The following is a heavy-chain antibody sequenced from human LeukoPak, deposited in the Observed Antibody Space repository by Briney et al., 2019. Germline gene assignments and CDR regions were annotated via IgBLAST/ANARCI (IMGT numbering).Heavy chain of an antibody. CDR1: GFTLSSYE. V-gene: IGHV3-48*03. CDR2: ISSSGNTI. J-gene: IGHJ3*02. D-gene: IGHD2-15*01. CDR3: ARPGYCSGDTCYVAFDI. Sequence: GGSLRLSCAASGFTLSSYEMNWVRQAPGKGLEWVSYISSSGNTIYYADSVKGRFTISRDNAKNSLYLQMNSLRAEDTAVYYCARPGYCSGDTCYVAFDIWGQGTMVTVSS.